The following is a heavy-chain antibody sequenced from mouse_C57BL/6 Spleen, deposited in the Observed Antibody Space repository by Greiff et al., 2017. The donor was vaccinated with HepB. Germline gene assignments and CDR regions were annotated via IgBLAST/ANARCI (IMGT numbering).Heavy chain of an antibody. CDR3: ARHNNYYGSSYGYFDV. D-gene: IGHD1-1*01. J-gene: IGHJ1*03. V-gene: IGHV2-6-1*01. CDR2: IWSDGST. Sequence: VMLVESGPGLVAPSQRLSITCTVSGFSLTSYGVHWVRQPPGKGLEWLVVIWSDGSTTYNSALKSRLSISKDNSKSQVFLKMNSLQTDDTAMYYCARHNNYYGSSYGYFDVWGTGTTVTVSS. CDR1: GFSLTSYG.